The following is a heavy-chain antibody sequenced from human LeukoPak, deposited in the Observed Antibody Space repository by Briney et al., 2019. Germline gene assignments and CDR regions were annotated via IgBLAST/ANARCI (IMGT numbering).Heavy chain of an antibody. CDR1: GGSISSGGYS. Sequence: PSETLSLTCAVSGGSISSGGYSWSWIRQPPGKGLEWIGYIYHSGSTYYNPSLKSRVTISVNRSKNQFSLKLSSVTAADTAVYYCARFLYCSSTSCYLSFDYWGQGTLVTVSS. CDR3: ARFLYCSSTSCYLSFDY. D-gene: IGHD2-2*01. J-gene: IGHJ4*02. V-gene: IGHV4-30-2*01. CDR2: IYHSGST.